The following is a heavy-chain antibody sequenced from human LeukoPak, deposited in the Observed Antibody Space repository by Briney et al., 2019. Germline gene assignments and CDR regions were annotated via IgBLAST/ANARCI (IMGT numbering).Heavy chain of an antibody. CDR3: ARDPDPLGAYFDY. CDR1: GFSFSSYE. CDR2: ISGSGSTI. Sequence: PGRSLRLSCAASGFSFSSYEMNWARHAPGKGLEWISYISGSGSTIYYADSVKGRFTISRDNAKNSLYLQMNSLRAEDTAVYYCARDPDPLGAYFDYWGQGTLV. J-gene: IGHJ4*02. D-gene: IGHD1-14*01. V-gene: IGHV3-48*03.